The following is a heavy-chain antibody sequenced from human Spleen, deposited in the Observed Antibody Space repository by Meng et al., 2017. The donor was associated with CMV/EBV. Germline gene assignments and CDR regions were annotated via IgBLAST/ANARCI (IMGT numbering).Heavy chain of an antibody. CDR2: INPNSGGT. CDR1: GGTFSSYA. CDR3: ARDGAVGASSFDY. D-gene: IGHD1-26*01. J-gene: IGHJ4*02. V-gene: IGHV1-2*02. Sequence: ASVKVSCKASGGTFSSYAISWVRQAPGQGLEWMGWINPNSGGTNYAQKFQGRVTMTRDTSISTAYMELSRLRSDDTAVYYCARDGAVGASSFDYWGQGTLVTVSS.